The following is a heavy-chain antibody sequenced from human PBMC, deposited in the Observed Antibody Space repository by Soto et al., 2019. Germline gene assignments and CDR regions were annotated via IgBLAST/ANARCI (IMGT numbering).Heavy chain of an antibody. D-gene: IGHD3-16*01. CDR1: GGSISSGGYY. V-gene: IGHV4-31*01. Sequence: SETLSLTCTVSGGSISSGGYYWSWIRQHPGKGLEWIGYIYYSGSTYYNPSLKSLVTISVDTSKNQFSLKLSSVTAADTAVYYCARRWGDYFDYWGQGTLVTVS. J-gene: IGHJ4*02. CDR3: ARRWGDYFDY. CDR2: IYYSGST.